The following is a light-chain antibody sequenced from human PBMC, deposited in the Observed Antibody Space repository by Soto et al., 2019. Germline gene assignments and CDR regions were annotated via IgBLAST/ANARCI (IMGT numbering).Light chain of an antibody. Sequence: DIQITQSPSSLSASVVDRVTITCRASQDIRNHLAWFQQKPGKAPKSLIFGAFSLQSGVSSRFRGSGSGTDFTLTISCLKSEEFATDYCKQYYSYGTFGPWPKVEIK. CDR2: GAF. CDR3: KQYYSYGT. V-gene: IGKV1-16*01. J-gene: IGKJ3*01. CDR1: QDIRNH.